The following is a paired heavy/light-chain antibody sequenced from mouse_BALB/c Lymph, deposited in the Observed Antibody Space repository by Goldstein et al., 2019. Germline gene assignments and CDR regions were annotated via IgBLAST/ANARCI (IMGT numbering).Heavy chain of an antibody. J-gene: IGHJ4*01. CDR3: ARIAYGNYYAMDY. V-gene: IGHV8-8*01. Sequence: QVTLKESGPGILQPSQTLSLTCSFSGFSLSTSGMGVGWIRQPSGKGLEWLAHIWWDDDKYYNTALKSGLTISKDTSKNQVFLKIASVDTADTATYYCARIAYGNYYAMDYWGQGTSVTVSS. CDR2: IWWDDDK. CDR1: GFSLSTSGMG. D-gene: IGHD2-1*01.
Light chain of an antibody. J-gene: IGKJ4*01. Sequence: DIQMNQSPSSLSASLGDTITITCHASQNINVWLSWYQQKPGNIPKLLIYKASNLHTGVPSRFSGSGSGTGFTLTISSLQPEDIATYYCQQGQSYPFTFGSGTKLEIK. CDR2: KAS. CDR1: QNINVW. CDR3: QQGQSYPFT. V-gene: IGKV10-94*01.